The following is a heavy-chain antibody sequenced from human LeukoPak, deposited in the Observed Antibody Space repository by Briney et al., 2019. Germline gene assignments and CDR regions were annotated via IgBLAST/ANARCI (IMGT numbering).Heavy chain of an antibody. D-gene: IGHD3-10*01. CDR1: GGSISSGDYY. CDR3: ARLPPGEDAFDI. Sequence: SETLSLTCTVSGGSISSGDYYWSWIRQPPGKGLEWIGYIYYSGSTNYNPSLKSRVTISVDTSKNQFSLKLSSVTAADTAVYYCARLPPGEDAFDIWGQGTMATVSS. V-gene: IGHV4-30-4*08. J-gene: IGHJ3*02. CDR2: IYYSGST.